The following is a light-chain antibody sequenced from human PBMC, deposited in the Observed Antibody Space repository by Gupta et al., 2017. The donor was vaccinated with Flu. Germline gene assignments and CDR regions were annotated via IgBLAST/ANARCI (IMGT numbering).Light chain of an antibody. Sequence: EIMLTTYPGTLSFSPGERATLSCRASQSVSSSYLAWYQQKPGQAPRLLMYGASRRATGIPDRFTGSGSGTEVTLTINRLEPEEFAVYYCQQYGSSPPITFGQGTRLEIK. CDR3: QQYGSSPPIT. V-gene: IGKV3-20*01. CDR2: GAS. J-gene: IGKJ5*01. CDR1: QSVSSSY.